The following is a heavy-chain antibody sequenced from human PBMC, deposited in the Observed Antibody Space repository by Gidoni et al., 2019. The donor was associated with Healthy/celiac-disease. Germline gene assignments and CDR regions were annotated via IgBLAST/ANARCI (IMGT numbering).Heavy chain of an antibody. V-gene: IGHV3-9*01. CDR1: GFSFDDYA. J-gene: IGHJ4*02. D-gene: IGHD6-6*01. CDR2: ISWNVGSI. Sequence: EVQLVESGGGLVQPGRSLRRSCASSGFSFDDYAMHWFRQAPGKGLEWVSGISWNVGSIGYADSVKGRFTISRENAKNSLYLQMNSLRAEDTALYYCAKDRSGSSSTYFDYWGQGTLVTVSS. CDR3: AKDRSGSSSTYFDY.